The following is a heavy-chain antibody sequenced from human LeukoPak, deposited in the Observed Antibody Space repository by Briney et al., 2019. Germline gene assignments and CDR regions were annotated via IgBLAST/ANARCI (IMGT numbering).Heavy chain of an antibody. D-gene: IGHD3-22*01. V-gene: IGHV1-58*01. CDR2: IVVGSGNT. CDR1: GFTFTSSA. Sequence: GASVKVSCKASGFTFTSSAVQWVRQARGQRLEWIGWIVVGSGNTNYAQKFQERVTITRDMSTSTAYMELSSLRSEDTAVYYCAAYYDSSDNDAFDIWGQGTMVTVSS. J-gene: IGHJ3*02. CDR3: AAYYDSSDNDAFDI.